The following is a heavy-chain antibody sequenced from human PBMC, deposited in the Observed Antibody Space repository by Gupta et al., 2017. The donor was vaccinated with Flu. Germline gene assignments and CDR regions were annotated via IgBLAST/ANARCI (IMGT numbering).Heavy chain of an antibody. CDR1: FTSYA. J-gene: IGHJ5*02. Sequence: FTSYATHWVRQAPGQRLEWLGWVNAANGDTKDAQKFQDRLTITMDTAATTAYMEMSRLRAEDTAVYSGARASSGWYFDPGGQGTMVTVYS. CDR3: ARASSGWYFDP. CDR2: VNAANGDT. V-gene: IGHV1-3*01. D-gene: IGHD6-19*01.